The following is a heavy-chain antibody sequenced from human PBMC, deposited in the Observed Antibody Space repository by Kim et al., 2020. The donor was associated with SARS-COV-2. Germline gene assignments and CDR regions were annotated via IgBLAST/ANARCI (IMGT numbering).Heavy chain of an antibody. Sequence: GGSLRLSCATSGFIFSSYWMHWVRQAPGKGPVWVSRINIDASTTDYADSVKGRFTISRDNAKNTLYLQMNSLTAEDTAMYYCARVSAPGYSYGYAFFPHWGQGIQVTVSS. V-gene: IGHV3-74*01. J-gene: IGHJ4*02. D-gene: IGHD5-18*01. CDR2: INIDASTT. CDR3: ARVSAPGYSYGYAFFPH. CDR1: GFIFSSYW.